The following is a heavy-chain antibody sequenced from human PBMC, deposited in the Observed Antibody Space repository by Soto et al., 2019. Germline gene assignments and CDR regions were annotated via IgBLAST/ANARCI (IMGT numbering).Heavy chain of an antibody. CDR2: IDGSGTAM. J-gene: IGHJ6*02. D-gene: IGHD4-4*01. CDR3: ARSRDGYSFYFYYGMDG. Sequence: GWSLRLSCASSVFTFINFRMNWIRQAPGKGLEWVSHIDGSGTAMSYVDSVKGRFTISRDNAKNTLYLQMNSLRAEDTAVYYCARSRDGYSFYFYYGMDGWGQGTTVTVSS. V-gene: IGHV3-48*01. CDR1: VFTFINFR.